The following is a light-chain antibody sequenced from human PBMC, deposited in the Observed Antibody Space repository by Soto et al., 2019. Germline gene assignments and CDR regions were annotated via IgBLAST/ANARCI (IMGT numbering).Light chain of an antibody. Sequence: EIVLTQSPGTLSLSPGERATLSCRASQSVSSIYLAWYQQKPGQAPRLLIHGSSSRATGIPDRFSGSGSGTVFTLTISRLEPEDFAVYYCQQYGSSPTTFGQGTKLEI. CDR1: QSVSSIY. J-gene: IGKJ2*01. V-gene: IGKV3-20*01. CDR3: QQYGSSPTT. CDR2: GSS.